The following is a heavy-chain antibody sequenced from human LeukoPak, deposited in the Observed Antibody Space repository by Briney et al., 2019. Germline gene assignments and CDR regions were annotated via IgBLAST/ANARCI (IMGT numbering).Heavy chain of an antibody. D-gene: IGHD2-8*01. V-gene: IGHV3-48*03. J-gene: IGHJ4*02. Sequence: PGGSLRLSCAASGFTFSSYEMNWVRQAPGKGLEWVSYISSSGSTIYYADSVKGRFTISRDNAKNSLYLQMNSLRAEDTAVYYCASLGHLYLGHCTNGVCYARDYWGQGTLVTVSS. CDR3: ASLGHLYLGHCTNGVCYARDY. CDR1: GFTFSSYE. CDR2: ISSSGSTI.